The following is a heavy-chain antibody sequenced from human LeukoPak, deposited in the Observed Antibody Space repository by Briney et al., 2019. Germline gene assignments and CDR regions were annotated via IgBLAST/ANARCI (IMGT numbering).Heavy chain of an antibody. V-gene: IGHV4-34*01. D-gene: IGHD5-18*01. CDR3: ARGGKYSYGYYYYGMDV. J-gene: IGHJ6*02. Sequence: SETLSLTCAVYGGSFSGYYWSWIRQPPGKGLEWIGEINHSGSTNYNPSLKSRVTISVDTSKNQFSLKLSSMTAADTAVYYCARGGKYSYGYYYYGMDVWGQGTTVTVSS. CDR2: INHSGST. CDR1: GGSFSGYY.